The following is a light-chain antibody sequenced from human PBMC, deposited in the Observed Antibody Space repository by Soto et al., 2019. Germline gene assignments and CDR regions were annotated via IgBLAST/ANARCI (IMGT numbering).Light chain of an antibody. CDR2: GAS. CDR3: QQYGSSPRT. Sequence: EIVLTQCPGTLSFSPGISSTLSDRASQSVSSSYLAWYQQKPGQAPRLLIYGASSRATSIPDRFSGSGSGTDFTLTISRLEPEDFAVYYCQQYGSSPRTFGQGTKVDIK. V-gene: IGKV3-20*01. J-gene: IGKJ1*01. CDR1: QSVSSSY.